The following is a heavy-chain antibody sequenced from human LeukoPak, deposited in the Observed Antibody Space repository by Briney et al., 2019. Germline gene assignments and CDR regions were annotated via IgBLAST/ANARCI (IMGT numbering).Heavy chain of an antibody. J-gene: IGHJ4*02. CDR3: ARGVGIVATISKKHFDY. Sequence: RASVKVSCKASGYTFTTYDINWVRQATGQGLEWMGWMNPNSGNTGYAQKFQGRVTMTRNTSISTAYMELSSLRSEGTAVYYCARGVGIVATISKKHFDYWGQGTLVTVSS. D-gene: IGHD5-12*01. CDR2: MNPNSGNT. V-gene: IGHV1-8*01. CDR1: GYTFTTYD.